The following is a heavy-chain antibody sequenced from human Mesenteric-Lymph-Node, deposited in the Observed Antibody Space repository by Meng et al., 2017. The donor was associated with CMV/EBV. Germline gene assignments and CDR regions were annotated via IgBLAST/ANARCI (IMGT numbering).Heavy chain of an antibody. J-gene: IGHJ4*02. V-gene: IGHV3-21*04. CDR3: AKYRGYCSSTSCLEPFDY. Sequence: GESLKISCAASGFTFSSYSMNWVRQAPGKGLECVSSISSSSSYIYYADSVKGRFTISRDNAKNSLYLQMNSLRAEDTAVYYCAKYRGYCSSTSCLEPFDYWGQGTLVTVSS. CDR2: ISSSSSYI. CDR1: GFTFSSYS. D-gene: IGHD2-2*01.